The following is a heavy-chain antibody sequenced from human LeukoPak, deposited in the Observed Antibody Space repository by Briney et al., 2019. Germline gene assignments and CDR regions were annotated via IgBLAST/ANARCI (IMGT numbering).Heavy chain of an antibody. V-gene: IGHV3-66*01. D-gene: IGHD5-18*01. CDR3: ARDNDVGYGTFQH. Sequence: TGGSPRLSCAASGFTFSSYAMSWVRQAPGKGLEWVSVIYRGGSTYYADSVKGRFTISRDNSKNTLYLQMNSLRAEDTAVYYCARDNDVGYGTFQHWGQGTLVIVSS. CDR1: GFTFSSYA. J-gene: IGHJ1*01. CDR2: IYRGGST.